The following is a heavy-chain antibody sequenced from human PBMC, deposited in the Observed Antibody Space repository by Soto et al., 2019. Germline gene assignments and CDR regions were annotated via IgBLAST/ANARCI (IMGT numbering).Heavy chain of an antibody. Sequence: EVQLVESGGGLVQPGGSLRLSCAASRFTFSSFWFHWVRQAPGKGLVWVSHINSDGSSTSYADSVKGRSTISRDNAKNPLYLHMNSLRAEDTSVYYCARAAYSSSQTFLFDPRGQGTLVTASS. V-gene: IGHV3-74*01. J-gene: IGHJ5*02. D-gene: IGHD6-13*01. CDR2: INSDGSST. CDR3: ARAAYSSSQTFLFDP. CDR1: RFTFSSFW.